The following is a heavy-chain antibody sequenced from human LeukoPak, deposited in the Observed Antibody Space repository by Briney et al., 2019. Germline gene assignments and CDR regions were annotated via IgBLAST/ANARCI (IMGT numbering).Heavy chain of an antibody. CDR2: ISTTGST. CDR3: AREYSSSSGRTLDY. CDR1: GGSISSYY. J-gene: IGHJ4*02. Sequence: PSETLSLTCTVSGGSISSYYWNWIRQPAGKGLEWIGRISTTGSTNYNPSLKSRLTMSVDTSKNQFSLRLSSVSAADTAVYYCAREYSSSSGRTLDYWGQGTLVTVSS. V-gene: IGHV4-4*07. D-gene: IGHD6-6*01.